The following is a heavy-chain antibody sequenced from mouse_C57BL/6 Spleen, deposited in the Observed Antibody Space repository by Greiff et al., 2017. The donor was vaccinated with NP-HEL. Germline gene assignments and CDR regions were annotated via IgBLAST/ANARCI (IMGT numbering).Heavy chain of an antibody. J-gene: IGHJ3*01. Sequence: VQLQQPGAELVRPGSSVKLSCKASGYTFTSYWMHWVKQRPIQGLEWIGNIDPSDSETHYNQKFKDKATLTVDKSSSTAYMQLSSLTSEDSAVYYCARLGGYYDYDWFAYWGQGTLVTVSA. CDR1: GYTFTSYW. D-gene: IGHD2-4*01. CDR2: IDPSDSET. V-gene: IGHV1-52*01. CDR3: ARLGGYYDYDWFAY.